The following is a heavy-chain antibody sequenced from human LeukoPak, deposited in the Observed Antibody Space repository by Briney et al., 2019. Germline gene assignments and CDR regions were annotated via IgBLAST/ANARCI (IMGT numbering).Heavy chain of an antibody. D-gene: IGHD4-23*01. CDR2: IIPILGIA. CDR1: GGTFSSYA. Sequence: GGSVKVSCKASGGTFSSYAISWVRQAPGQGLEWMGRIIPILGIANYAQKFQGRVTITADKSTSTAYMELSSLRSEDTAVYYCARDTSTVVTRHYFDYWGQGTLATVSS. V-gene: IGHV1-69*04. CDR3: ARDTSTVVTRHYFDY. J-gene: IGHJ4*02.